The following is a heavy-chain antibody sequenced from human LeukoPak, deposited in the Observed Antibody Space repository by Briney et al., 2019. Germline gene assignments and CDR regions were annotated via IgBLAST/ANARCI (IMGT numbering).Heavy chain of an antibody. V-gene: IGHV4-34*01. J-gene: IGHJ4*02. CDR1: GGSFSGYY. CDR2: INHSGST. Sequence: SETLSLTCAVYGGSFSGYYWSWIRQPPGKGLEWIGEINHSGSTNYNPSLKSRVTISVDTSKNQFSLKLSPVTAADTAVYYCARGRGIVGATEDEYYFDYWGQGTLVTVSS. CDR3: ARGRGIVGATEDEYYFDY. D-gene: IGHD1-26*01.